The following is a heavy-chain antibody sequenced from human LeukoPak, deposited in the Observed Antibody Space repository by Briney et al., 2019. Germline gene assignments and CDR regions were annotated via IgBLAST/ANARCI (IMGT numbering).Heavy chain of an antibody. Sequence: GGSLRLSCVASGFTFSSYWMHWVRQAPGKGLVWVSRINSDGSDISYADSVKGRFTISRDNAKNTLYLQMNSLRAEDTAVYYCARIGAGSSRDYWGQGTLVTVSS. V-gene: IGHV3-74*01. D-gene: IGHD6-13*01. CDR3: ARIGAGSSRDY. CDR1: GFTFSSYW. J-gene: IGHJ4*02. CDR2: INSDGSDI.